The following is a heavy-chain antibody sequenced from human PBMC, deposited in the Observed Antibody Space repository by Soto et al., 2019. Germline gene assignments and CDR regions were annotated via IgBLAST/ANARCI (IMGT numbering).Heavy chain of an antibody. V-gene: IGHV3-73*01. D-gene: IGHD2-2*01. Sequence: GGSLRLSCAASGFTFSGSAMHWVRQASGKGLEWVGRIRSKANSYATAYAAWVKGRFTISREDSKNPAYLQMNSLKTEDTAVYYCTRTQDNLGYCSSTSCYEMTTGSTTGLDWGQGTLVTVSS. CDR1: GFTFSGSA. CDR2: IRSKANSYAT. J-gene: IGHJ4*02. CDR3: TRTQDNLGYCSSTSCYEMTTGSTTGLD.